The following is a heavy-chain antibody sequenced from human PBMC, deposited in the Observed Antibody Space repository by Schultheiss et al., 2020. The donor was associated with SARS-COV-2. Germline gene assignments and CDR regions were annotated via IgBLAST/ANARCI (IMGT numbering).Heavy chain of an antibody. D-gene: IGHD3-22*01. V-gene: IGHV1-69*13. CDR3: ARDSMIVEVITTGGYYYGMDV. Sequence: SVKVSCKASGGTFSSYAISWVRQAPGQGLEWMGGIIPIFGTANYAQKFQGRVTITADESTSTAYMELSSLRSEDTAVYYCARDSMIVEVITTGGYYYGMDVWGQGTTVTVSS. CDR1: GGTFSSYA. J-gene: IGHJ6*02. CDR2: IIPIFGTA.